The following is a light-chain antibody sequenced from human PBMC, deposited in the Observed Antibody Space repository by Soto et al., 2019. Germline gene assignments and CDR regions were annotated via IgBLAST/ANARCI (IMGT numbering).Light chain of an antibody. Sequence: EIVLTQSPGTLSLFPGERATLSCRASQSVRSAYLAWYQQKPGQAPRLLIYGASSRATGIPDKLSGSGSGTDFTLTIRRLEAEDFAVYYCQQYGCPPQTFGPGTKVEI. V-gene: IGKV3-20*01. CDR3: QQYGCPPQT. CDR2: GAS. J-gene: IGKJ1*01. CDR1: QSVRSAY.